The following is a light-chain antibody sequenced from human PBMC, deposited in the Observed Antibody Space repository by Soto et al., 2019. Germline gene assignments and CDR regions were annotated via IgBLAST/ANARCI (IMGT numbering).Light chain of an antibody. CDR2: EVS. CDR3: SSYTSSSAVV. CDR1: SSDVGGYNY. V-gene: IGLV2-14*01. Sequence: QSVLTQPASVSGSPGQSITISCTGTSSDVGGYNYVSWYQQHPGKAPKLMIYEVSNRPSGVSNRFSGSKSGNTASLTISGLQAEDEADYYCSSYTSSSAVVFGGVTKLTVL. J-gene: IGLJ2*01.